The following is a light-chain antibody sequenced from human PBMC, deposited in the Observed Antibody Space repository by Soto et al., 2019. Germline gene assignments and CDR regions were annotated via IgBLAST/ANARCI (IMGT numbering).Light chain of an antibody. J-gene: IGKJ4*01. V-gene: IGKV3-11*01. CDR3: EQRSSWPVT. CDR2: DVS. CDR1: QSVNIY. Sequence: EIVLTQAPATLSLSPGERATLSCRASQSVNIYLAGYQQRPGQAPRLLIYDVSNRPPGIPARFSGSGSGTDFTLTISSLGPEDFGVYYCEQRSSWPVTFGGGTKVEIK.